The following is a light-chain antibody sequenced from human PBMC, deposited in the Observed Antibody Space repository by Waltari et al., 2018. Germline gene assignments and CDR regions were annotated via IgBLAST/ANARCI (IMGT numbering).Light chain of an antibody. CDR3: CSYAGNYIMI. Sequence: QSVLTQPRSVSGSRGQSVTISCTGNKSDVGAYDSVSWYQHHPAKVPKLMIYDVRRRPSGVPPRFSGSKSGNSASLTISGLQTEDEADYYCCSYAGNYIMIFGGGTKVTVL. CDR2: DVR. V-gene: IGLV2-11*01. CDR1: KSDVGAYDS. J-gene: IGLJ2*01.